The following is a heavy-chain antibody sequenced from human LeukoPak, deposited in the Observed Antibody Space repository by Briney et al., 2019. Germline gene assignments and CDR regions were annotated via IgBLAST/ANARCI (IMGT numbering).Heavy chain of an antibody. Sequence: ASVKVSCKASGYTFSDYYVHWVRQAPGQGLEWMGWINPHSGGTNHAQKFQGRVTMIRDTSISTAYMELSTLRSDDTAVYYCARDGYDYAGGSVYWGQGTLVTVSS. J-gene: IGHJ4*02. V-gene: IGHV1-2*02. CDR1: GYTFSDYY. CDR2: INPHSGGT. CDR3: ARDGYDYAGGSVY. D-gene: IGHD4/OR15-4a*01.